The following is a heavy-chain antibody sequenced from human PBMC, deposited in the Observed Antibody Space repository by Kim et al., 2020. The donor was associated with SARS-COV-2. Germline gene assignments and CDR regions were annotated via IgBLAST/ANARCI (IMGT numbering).Heavy chain of an antibody. J-gene: IGHJ5*02. D-gene: IGHD4-17*01. V-gene: IGHV4-39*07. CDR1: GGSISSSSYY. CDR2: IYYSGST. CDR3: ARVIRDYGDSNWFDP. Sequence: SETLSLTCTVSGGSISSSSYYWGWIRQPPGKGLEWIGSIYYSGSTYYNPSLKSRVTISVDTSKNQFSLKLSSVTAADRAVYYCARVIRDYGDSNWFDPWG.